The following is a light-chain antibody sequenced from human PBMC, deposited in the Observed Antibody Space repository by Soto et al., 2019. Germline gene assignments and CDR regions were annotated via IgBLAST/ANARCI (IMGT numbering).Light chain of an antibody. J-gene: IGKJ4*01. V-gene: IGKV1-12*01. CDR1: QGMGRW. Sequence: DIQMTQSPSSVSASVGDRVTITCRASQGMGRWLAWYQHKPVKAPKLLISAASSLQSGVPSRFSGSGSETDFTLTITNLQPDDFATYYCQQAAKVPLTFGGGTNVEIK. CDR2: AAS. CDR3: QQAAKVPLT.